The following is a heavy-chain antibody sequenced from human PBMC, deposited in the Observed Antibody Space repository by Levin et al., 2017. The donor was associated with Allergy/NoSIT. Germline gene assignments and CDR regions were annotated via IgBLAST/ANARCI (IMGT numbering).Heavy chain of an antibody. CDR3: ARQGHSSSWYFDN. Sequence: PGGSLRLSCAASGFTFSTYTIHWVRQAPGKGLEWVTVISADGNIKFYADSVKGRFTISRDNSKNTLYLQMNSLRDEDTAVYYCARQGHSSSWYFDNWGQGTLVTVSS. J-gene: IGHJ4*02. D-gene: IGHD6-13*01. CDR1: GFTFSTYT. CDR2: ISADGNIK. V-gene: IGHV3-30-3*01.